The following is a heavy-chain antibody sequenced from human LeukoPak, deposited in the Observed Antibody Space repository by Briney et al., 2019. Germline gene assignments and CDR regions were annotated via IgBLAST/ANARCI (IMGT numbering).Heavy chain of an antibody. CDR2: INHSGST. CDR1: GGSFSGYY. V-gene: IGHV4-34*01. D-gene: IGHD3-10*01. Sequence: SETLSLTCAVYGGSFSGYYWSWIRQPPGKGLEWIGEINHSGSTNYNPSLKSRVTISIDTSKNQFSLKLSSVTAADTAVYYCARARPLSNYYGSGVDVWGQGTTVTVSS. CDR3: ARARPLSNYYGSGVDV. J-gene: IGHJ6*02.